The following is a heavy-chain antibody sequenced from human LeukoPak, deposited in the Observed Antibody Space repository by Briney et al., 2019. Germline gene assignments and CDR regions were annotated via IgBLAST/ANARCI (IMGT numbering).Heavy chain of an antibody. CDR3: ARIMTTGDNDY. Sequence: GGSLRLSCAASGFSFSVYAMHWVRQAPGKGQEYVSAINSNGDTIYYANSVKGRFTISRDNSKNTLYLQMGSLRGEDMAVYYCARIMTTGDNDYWGQGTLVTVSS. V-gene: IGHV3-64*01. CDR2: INSNGDTI. CDR1: GFSFSVYA. D-gene: IGHD3-16*01. J-gene: IGHJ4*02.